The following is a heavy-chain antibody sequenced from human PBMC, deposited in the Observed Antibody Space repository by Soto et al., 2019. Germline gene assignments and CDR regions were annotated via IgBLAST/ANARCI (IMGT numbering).Heavy chain of an antibody. D-gene: IGHD3-22*01. Sequence: ASVKVSCKASGYTFTSYAMHWVRQAPGQRLEWMGWINAGNGNTKYSQKFQGRVTITRDTSASTAYMELSSLRSEDTAVYYCARTYYYDSSGYYSDWFDPWGQGTLVTVSS. CDR1: GYTFTSYA. CDR3: ARTYYYDSSGYYSDWFDP. V-gene: IGHV1-3*01. J-gene: IGHJ5*02. CDR2: INAGNGNT.